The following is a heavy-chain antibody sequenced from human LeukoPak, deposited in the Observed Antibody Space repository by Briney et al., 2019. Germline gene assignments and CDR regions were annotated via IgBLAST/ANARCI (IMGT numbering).Heavy chain of an antibody. V-gene: IGHV3-23*01. CDR1: GFTFSSYA. Sequence: GGSLRLSCAASGFTFSSYAMSWVRQAPGKGLEWVSAISGSGGSTYYADSVKGRFTISRDNSKNTLYLQMNSLRAEDTAVYYCAKDYDILTGYYGNNWFDPWGQGTLVTVSS. CDR2: ISGSGGST. CDR3: AKDYDILTGYYGNNWFDP. D-gene: IGHD3-9*01. J-gene: IGHJ5*02.